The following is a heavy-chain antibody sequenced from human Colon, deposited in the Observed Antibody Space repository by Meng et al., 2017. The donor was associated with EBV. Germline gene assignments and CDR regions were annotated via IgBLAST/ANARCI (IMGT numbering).Heavy chain of an antibody. CDR2: VYHTGST. J-gene: IGHJ4*02. CDR1: GGSISISHW. D-gene: IGHD2-21*01. V-gene: IGHV4-4*02. CDR3: ARVWQSLTAFFDS. Sequence: QWRLQRSGPELGKPSGSLSLTVAVAGGSISISHWWTWVRQPPGKGLEWIGEVYHTGSTKYNPSLKSRLTISVDKSKNQFSLNLTSVTAADTAVYYCARVWQSLTAFFDSWGQGTLVTVSS.